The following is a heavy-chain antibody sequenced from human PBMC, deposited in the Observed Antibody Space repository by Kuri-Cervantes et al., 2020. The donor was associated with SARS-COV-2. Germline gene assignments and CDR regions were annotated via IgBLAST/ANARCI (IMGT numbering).Heavy chain of an antibody. V-gene: IGHV4-34*01. CDR2: INQSGGT. J-gene: IGHJ6*02. D-gene: IGHD2-2*01. CDR3: ARGLVAVVPSPILGLGPHYFSYHLDV. Sequence: SQTLSLTCAVYGGSFTKYYWSWIRQPPGKGLECIGDINQSGGTNHSPSLKSRVIISTDKSRNQFSLKLRSVTDADTAVYYCARGLVAVVPSPILGLGPHYFSYHLDVWGQGTTVTVSS. CDR1: GGSFTKYY.